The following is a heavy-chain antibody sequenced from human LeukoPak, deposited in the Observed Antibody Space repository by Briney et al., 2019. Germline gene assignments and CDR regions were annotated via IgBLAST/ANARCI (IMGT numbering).Heavy chain of an antibody. V-gene: IGHV3-21*01. Sequence: GRSLRLSCAASGFTFNNYWMNWVRQAPGKGLEWVSSISSSSSYIYYADSVKGRFTISRDNAKNSLYLQMNSLRAEDTAVYYCARPHLGYDSSSDYWGQGTLVTVSS. J-gene: IGHJ4*02. CDR2: ISSSSSYI. CDR3: ARPHLGYDSSSDY. D-gene: IGHD3-22*01. CDR1: GFTFNNYW.